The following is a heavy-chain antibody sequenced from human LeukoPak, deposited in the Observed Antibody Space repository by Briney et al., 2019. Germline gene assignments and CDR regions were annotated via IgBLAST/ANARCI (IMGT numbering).Heavy chain of an antibody. CDR3: ARPAGGDYAFDF. D-gene: IGHD2-21*02. CDR1: GGSISNYY. CDR2: IYYSGST. J-gene: IGHJ3*01. V-gene: IGHV4-59*08. Sequence: PSETLSLTCTDSGGSISNYYWSWIRQPPGNGLECIGYIYYSGSTKYNPSLKSRVTISVDTSKNQFSLKLSSVTVADTAVYYCARPAGGDYAFDFWGQGAMVTVSS.